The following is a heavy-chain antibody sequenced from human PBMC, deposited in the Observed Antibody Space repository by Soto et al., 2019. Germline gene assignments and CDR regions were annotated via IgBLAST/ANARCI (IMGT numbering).Heavy chain of an antibody. V-gene: IGHV4-4*07. Sequence: PSETLSLPCTVYGGSIRSNSWSWVRQPAGKGREWIGRINTSGSTTYTPSLRSRVTMSVDTSKNQFYLKLSSVTAADTDVYYCARGPSYRDCFTYYYRMDVWGQGTTVTVSS. D-gene: IGHD5-18*01. CDR1: GGSIRSNS. CDR2: INTSGST. CDR3: ARGPSYRDCFTYYYRMDV. J-gene: IGHJ6*02.